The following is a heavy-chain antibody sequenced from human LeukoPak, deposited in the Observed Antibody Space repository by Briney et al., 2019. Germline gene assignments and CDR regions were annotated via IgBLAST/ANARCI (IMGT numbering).Heavy chain of an antibody. V-gene: IGHV4-59*01. CDR1: GASLSTYS. CDR3: AKDPDCTSGICYTFFDY. D-gene: IGHD2-8*01. Sequence: PSETLSLTCTVSGASLSTYSCVWIRQPPGKGLEWIGHLHYSGTTNYNPSLKSRVTISVDTSKNQFSLKLSSVTAADTAVYYCAKDPDCTSGICYTFFDYWGQGTLVTVSS. CDR2: LHYSGTT. J-gene: IGHJ4*02.